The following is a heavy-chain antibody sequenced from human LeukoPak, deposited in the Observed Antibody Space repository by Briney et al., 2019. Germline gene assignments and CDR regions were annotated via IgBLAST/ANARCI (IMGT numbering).Heavy chain of an antibody. J-gene: IGHJ6*03. CDR1: GGSISSYY. D-gene: IGHD3-10*01. V-gene: IGHV4-59*01. Sequence: SETLSLTCTVSGGSISSYYWSWIRQPPGKGLEWIGYIYYSGSTNYNPSLKSRVTISVDTSKNQFSLKLSSVTAADTAVYYCATHTGHYYYYYYMDVWGNGTTVTVSS. CDR3: ATHTGHYYYYYYMDV. CDR2: IYYSGST.